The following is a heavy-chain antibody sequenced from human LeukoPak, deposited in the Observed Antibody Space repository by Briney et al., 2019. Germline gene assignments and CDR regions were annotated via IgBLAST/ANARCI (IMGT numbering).Heavy chain of an antibody. D-gene: IGHD6-13*01. V-gene: IGHV3-74*01. CDR1: GFTFSSYW. Sequence: GGSLRLSCAASGFTFSSYWMHWVRQAPGKGLVWVSRINSDGSSTSYADSVKGRFTISRDNAKNTLYLQMNSLRAEDTAVYYCARDGSSWYGDYYYYMDVWGKGTTVTVSS. J-gene: IGHJ6*03. CDR2: INSDGSST. CDR3: ARDGSSWYGDYYYYMDV.